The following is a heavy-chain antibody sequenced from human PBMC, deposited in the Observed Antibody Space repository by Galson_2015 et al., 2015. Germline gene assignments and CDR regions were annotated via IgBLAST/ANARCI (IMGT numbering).Heavy chain of an antibody. CDR1: GYTFTSYG. V-gene: IGHV1-18*04. D-gene: IGHD3-22*01. Sequence: SVKVSCKASGYTFTSYGIRWVRQAPGQGLEWMGWISAYNGNTNYAAKLQGRVTMTTDTSKSTAYMEMRSLRSDDTAVYYCARVVAYYYDSSGYYYDPLYSYGMDVWGQGTTVTVSS. J-gene: IGHJ6*02. CDR3: ARVVAYYYDSSGYYYDPLYSYGMDV. CDR2: ISAYNGNT.